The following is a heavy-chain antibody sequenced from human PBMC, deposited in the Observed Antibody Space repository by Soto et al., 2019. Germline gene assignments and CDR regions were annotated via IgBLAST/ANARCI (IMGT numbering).Heavy chain of an antibody. V-gene: IGHV1-58*01. D-gene: IGHD2-15*01. CDR2: IAVGSGNT. CDR3: AAERAYCSGGSCYSIFSYYYGMDV. J-gene: IGHJ6*02. Sequence: SVKVSCKASGFTFTSSAVQWVRQARGQRLEWIGWIAVGSGNTNYAQKFQERVTITRDMSTSTAYMELSSLRSEDTAVYYCAAERAYCSGGSCYSIFSYYYGMDVWGQGTTVTVSS. CDR1: GFTFTSSA.